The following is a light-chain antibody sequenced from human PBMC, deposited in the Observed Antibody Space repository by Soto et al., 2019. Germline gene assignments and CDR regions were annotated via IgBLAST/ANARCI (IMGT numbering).Light chain of an antibody. CDR3: SSYTSSVTWV. CDR1: SSDIGAYNY. Sequence: QSALTQPASVSGSPRQSITISCIGTSSDIGAYNYVSWYQQYPGKAPKLIISSVSIRPAGVSNRFSGSKSGNTASLTISGLRAEDEADYYCSSYTSSVTWVFGGGTKLTVL. V-gene: IGLV2-14*03. CDR2: SVS. J-gene: IGLJ3*02.